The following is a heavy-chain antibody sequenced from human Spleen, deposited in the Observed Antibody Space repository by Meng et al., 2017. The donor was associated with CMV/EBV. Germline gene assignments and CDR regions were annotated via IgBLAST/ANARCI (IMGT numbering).Heavy chain of an antibody. CDR3: ARDVSIFGVEDYYYYYGMDV. J-gene: IGHJ6*02. Sequence: GGSLRLSCAASGFTFSNYGMHWVRQAPGKGLEWVAVISYDDGSNKYYAESVKGRFTISRDNSKNTLYLQMNSLRAEDTAVYYCARDVSIFGVEDYYYYYGMDVWGQGTTVTVSS. CDR2: ISYDDGSNK. CDR1: GFTFSNYG. V-gene: IGHV3-30*12. D-gene: IGHD3-3*01.